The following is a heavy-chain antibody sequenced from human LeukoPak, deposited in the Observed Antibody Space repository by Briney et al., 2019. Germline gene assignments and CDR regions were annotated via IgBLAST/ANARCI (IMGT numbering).Heavy chain of an antibody. CDR1: EFKFSSYA. CDR3: AKVHSLGCYFDY. CDR2: ISGSGDNT. J-gene: IGHJ4*02. V-gene: IGHV3-23*01. Sequence: GGSLRLSCAASEFKFSSYAMSWVRQAPGKGLEWVSGISGSGDNTYYADSVKGRFTISRDNSKNTLYLQMNSLRTEDSAVYYCAKVHSLGCYFDYWGRGTLVTVSS. D-gene: IGHD6-19*01.